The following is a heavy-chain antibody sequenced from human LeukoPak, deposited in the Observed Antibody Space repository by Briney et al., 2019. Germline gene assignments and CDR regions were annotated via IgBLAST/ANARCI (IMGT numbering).Heavy chain of an antibody. CDR1: GGSISSGGYS. J-gene: IGHJ4*02. CDR2: IYHSGST. D-gene: IGHD1-26*01. Sequence: PSETLSLTCAASGGSISSGGYSWRWIRQPPGKGLEWIGYIYHSGSTYYNPSLKSRVTISVDRSKSQFSLKLSSVTAADTAVYYCARDRRPGAREFDYWGQGTLVTVSS. V-gene: IGHV4-30-2*01. CDR3: ARDRRPGAREFDY.